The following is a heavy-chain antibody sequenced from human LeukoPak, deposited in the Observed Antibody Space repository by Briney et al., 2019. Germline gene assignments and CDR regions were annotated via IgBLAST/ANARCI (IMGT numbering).Heavy chain of an antibody. CDR3: ARDQDIVVVPAAFVSTSGSGFDP. CDR1: GGSISSGGYY. J-gene: IGHJ5*02. Sequence: SQTLSLTCAVSGGSISSGGYYWSWIRQPAGKGLEWIGRIYTSGSTNYNPSLKSRVTMSVDTSKNQFSLKLSSVTAADTAVYYCARDQDIVVVPAAFVSTSGSGFDPWGQGTLVTVSS. V-gene: IGHV4-61*02. CDR2: IYTSGST. D-gene: IGHD2-2*01.